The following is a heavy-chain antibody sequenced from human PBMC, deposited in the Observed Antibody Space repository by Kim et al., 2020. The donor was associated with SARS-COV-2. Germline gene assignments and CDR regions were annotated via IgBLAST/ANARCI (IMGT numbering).Heavy chain of an antibody. D-gene: IGHD1-1*01. CDR3: ARDRGFQLEKTYGMDV. V-gene: IGHV3-20*01. Sequence: GGSLRLSCAASGFTFDDYGMSWVRQAPGKGLEWVSGINWNGGSTGYADSVKGRFTISRDNAKNSLYLQMNSLRAEDTALYHCARDRGFQLEKTYGMDVWGQGTTVTVSS. J-gene: IGHJ6*02. CDR1: GFTFDDYG. CDR2: INWNGGST.